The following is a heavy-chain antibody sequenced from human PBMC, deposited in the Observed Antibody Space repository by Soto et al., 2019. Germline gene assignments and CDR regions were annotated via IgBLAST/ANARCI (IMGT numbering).Heavy chain of an antibody. D-gene: IGHD3-22*01. V-gene: IGHV4-30-4*01. CDR2: IYYSGST. Sequence: QVQLQESGPGLVKPSQTLSLTCTVSGGSISSGDYYWRWIRQPPGKGLEWIGYIYYSGSTYYNPSRKSRFTITVDTTKNQFSLKLSSVTAADSAVYYCARGEPGSYYYDSSGYFYWGQGTLVTVSS. CDR3: ARGEPGSYYYDSSGYFY. J-gene: IGHJ4*02. CDR1: GGSISSGDYY.